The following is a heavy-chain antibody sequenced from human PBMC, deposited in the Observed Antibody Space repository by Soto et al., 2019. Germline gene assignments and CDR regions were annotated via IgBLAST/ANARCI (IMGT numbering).Heavy chain of an antibody. D-gene: IGHD2-2*01. CDR1: GYTFTSYG. CDR3: ARAGKPYCSSTSCSPGFDP. J-gene: IGHJ5*02. Sequence: ASVKVSCKASGYTFTSYGISWVRRAPGQGLEWMGWISAYNGNTNYAQKLQGRVTMTTDTSTSTAYVELRSLRSDDTAVYYCARAGKPYCSSTSCSPGFDPWGQGTLVTVSS. CDR2: ISAYNGNT. V-gene: IGHV1-18*01.